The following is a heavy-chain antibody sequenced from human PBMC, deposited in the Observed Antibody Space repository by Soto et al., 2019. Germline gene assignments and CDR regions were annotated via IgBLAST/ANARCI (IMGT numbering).Heavy chain of an antibody. V-gene: IGHV1-2*02. CDR2: INPNSGDT. CDR1: GYTFTRYY. CDR3: ARQLAYCGGDCYTEPVDY. D-gene: IGHD2-21*02. J-gene: IGHJ4*02. Sequence: GASVEVSCKTPGYTFTRYYIHWVRQAPGQGLEWMGWINPNSGDTKYAQRFQGRVTMTKDTSITTAYMELTRLRSDGTAVYFCARQLAYCGGDCYTEPVDYWGQGTLVTGSS.